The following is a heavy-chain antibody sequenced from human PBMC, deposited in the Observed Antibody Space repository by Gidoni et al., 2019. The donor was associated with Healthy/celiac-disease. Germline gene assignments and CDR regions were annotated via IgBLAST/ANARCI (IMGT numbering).Heavy chain of an antibody. V-gene: IGHV3-9*01. Sequence: EVQLVESGGGLVQPGRSLRLSCAASGFTLDDYAMHWVRQAPGKGLEWVSGISWNSGSIGYADSVKGRFTISRDNAKNSLYLQMNSLRAEDTALYYCAGIESEGDYWGQGTLVTVSS. CDR2: ISWNSGSI. CDR1: GFTLDDYA. D-gene: IGHD2-21*01. J-gene: IGHJ4*02. CDR3: AGIESEGDY.